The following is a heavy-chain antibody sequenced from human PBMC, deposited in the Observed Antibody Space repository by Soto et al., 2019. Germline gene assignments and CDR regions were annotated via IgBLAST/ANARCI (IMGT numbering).Heavy chain of an antibody. CDR3: ARDPHPSGSRDENYFDY. Sequence: SATRSLTCTVSGGSISSGGYYWSWIRQHPGKGLEWIWYIYYSGSTYYNPSLKSRVTISVDTSKNQFSLKLSSVTAADTAVYYCARDPHPSGSRDENYFDYWGQGTLVTVSS. D-gene: IGHD3-10*01. V-gene: IGHV4-31*03. CDR2: IYYSGST. J-gene: IGHJ4*02. CDR1: GGSISSGGYY.